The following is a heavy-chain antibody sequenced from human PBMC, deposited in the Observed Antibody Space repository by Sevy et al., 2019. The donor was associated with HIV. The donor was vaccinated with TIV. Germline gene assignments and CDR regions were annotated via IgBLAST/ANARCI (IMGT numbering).Heavy chain of an antibody. CDR3: QTWIQQSLRDY. Sequence: GGSLRLSCAASGFTFSKYWMPWVRQAPGKRPEWVADIKPCGSEKKYVDSVKGRFTVSRDNDKNILYLQMNSLRVEDRVVYSCQTWIQQSLRDYWGQGTLVTVSS. D-gene: IGHD5-18*01. J-gene: IGHJ4*02. CDR2: IKPCGSEK. CDR1: GFTFSKYW. V-gene: IGHV3-7*01.